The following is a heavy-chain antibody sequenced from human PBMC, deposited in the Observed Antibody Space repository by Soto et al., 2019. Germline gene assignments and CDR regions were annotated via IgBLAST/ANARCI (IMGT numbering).Heavy chain of an antibody. CDR3: ARVITIFGVVGLSYGMDF. V-gene: IGHV3-30-3*01. J-gene: IGHJ6*04. Sequence: GGSLRLSYAASGFTFSSYAMHWVRQAPGKGLEWVAVISYDGSNKYYADSVKGRFTISRDNSKNTLYLQMNSLRAEDTAVYYCARVITIFGVVGLSYGMDFWGKGPTVTV. D-gene: IGHD3-3*01. CDR2: ISYDGSNK. CDR1: GFTFSSYA.